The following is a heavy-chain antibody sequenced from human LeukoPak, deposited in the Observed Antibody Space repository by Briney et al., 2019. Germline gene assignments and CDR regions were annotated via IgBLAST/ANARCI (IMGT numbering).Heavy chain of an antibody. D-gene: IGHD3-9*01. CDR2: IKQDGSEK. V-gene: IGHV3-7*01. J-gene: IGHJ3*02. Sequence: PGGSLRLSCAASGFTFSDYYMSWIRQAPGKGLEWVANIKQDGSEKYYVDSVKGRFTISRDNAKNSLYLQMNSLRAEDTAVYYCARAGTYYDILTGGAFDIWGQGTMVTVSS. CDR1: GFTFSDYY. CDR3: ARAGTYYDILTGGAFDI.